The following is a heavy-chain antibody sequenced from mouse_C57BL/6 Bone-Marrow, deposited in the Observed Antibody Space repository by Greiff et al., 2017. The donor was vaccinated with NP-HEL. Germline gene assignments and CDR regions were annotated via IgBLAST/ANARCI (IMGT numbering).Heavy chain of an antibody. J-gene: IGHJ3*01. CDR2: IDPANGNT. CDR1: GFTITSSY. Sequence: EVHLVESVAELVRPGASVKLSCTASGFTITSSYMHWVKQRPEQGLEWIGRIDPANGNTKYAPKFQGKATIPADTSSNPAYMPLSSLTSEDTAIYYCARRVCSWFAYWGRGTLVTVSA. V-gene: IGHV14-3*01. CDR3: ARRVCSWFAY.